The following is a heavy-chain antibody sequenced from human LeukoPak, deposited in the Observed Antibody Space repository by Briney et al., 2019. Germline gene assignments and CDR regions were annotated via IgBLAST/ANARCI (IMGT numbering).Heavy chain of an antibody. J-gene: IGHJ3*02. CDR1: GFTFSSYS. Sequence: GGSLRLSCAASGFTFSSYSMNWVRQAPGKGLEWVTFIRHDGTNNDYADSVKGRFTISRDNSKNTLYLQMSSLRAEDTAVYYCAKEDSSSWSPDTDAFDIWGQGTMVTVSS. V-gene: IGHV3-30*02. CDR3: AKEDSSSWSPDTDAFDI. D-gene: IGHD6-13*01. CDR2: IRHDGTNN.